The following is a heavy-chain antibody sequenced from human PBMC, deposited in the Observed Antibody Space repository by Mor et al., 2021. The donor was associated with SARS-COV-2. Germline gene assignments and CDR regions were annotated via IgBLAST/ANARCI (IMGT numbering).Heavy chain of an antibody. CDR3: ARPRAAAGKSGWDV. D-gene: IGHD6-13*01. Sequence: DGIHWVRQAPGKGLEWVAGLWGDGTTEYYADSVKGRFTISRDNSKSTVYLQMSSLRAEDTALYYCARPRAAAGKSGWDV. CDR1: DG. J-gene: IGHJ6*01. CDR2: LWGDGTTE. V-gene: IGHV3-33*01.